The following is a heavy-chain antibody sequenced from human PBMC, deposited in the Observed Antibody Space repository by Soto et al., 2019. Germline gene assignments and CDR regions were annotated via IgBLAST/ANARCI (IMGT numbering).Heavy chain of an antibody. V-gene: IGHV4-61*01. Sequence: QVQLQESGPGLVKPSETLSLTCTVSGGSVSSGSYYWSWIRQPPGKGLEWIGYIYYSGSTNYNPSRKSRVTISVDTSKNQFSLKLSSVTAADTAVYYCASGIAASDYWGQGTLVTVSS. D-gene: IGHD6-6*01. CDR1: GGSVSSGSYY. J-gene: IGHJ4*02. CDR2: IYYSGST. CDR3: ASGIAASDY.